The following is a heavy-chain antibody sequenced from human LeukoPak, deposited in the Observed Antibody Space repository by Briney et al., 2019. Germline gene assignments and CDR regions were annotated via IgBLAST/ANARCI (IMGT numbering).Heavy chain of an antibody. V-gene: IGHV1-2*02. Sequence: GASVKVSCKASGYTFTGYYMHWVRQAPGQGLEWMGWINPNSVGTNYAQKFQGRVTMTRDTSISTAYMELSRLRSDDTAVYYCARGGGVVVPAAIPPFVWGQGTLVTVSS. CDR1: GYTFTGYY. D-gene: IGHD2-2*02. CDR2: INPNSVGT. J-gene: IGHJ4*02. CDR3: ARGGGVVVPAAIPPFV.